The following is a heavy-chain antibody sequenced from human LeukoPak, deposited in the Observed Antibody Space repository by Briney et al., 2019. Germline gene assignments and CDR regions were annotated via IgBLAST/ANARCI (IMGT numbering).Heavy chain of an antibody. CDR2: ISYDGSNK. Sequence: PGGSLRLSCAASGFTFSSYAMHWVRQAPGKGLEWVAVISYDGSNKYYADSVKGRFTISRDNSKNTLYLQMNSLRAEDTAVYYCARRGGDYSSPFDIWGQGTMVTVSS. V-gene: IGHV3-30-3*01. CDR3: ARRGGDYSSPFDI. CDR1: GFTFSSYA. J-gene: IGHJ3*02. D-gene: IGHD4-11*01.